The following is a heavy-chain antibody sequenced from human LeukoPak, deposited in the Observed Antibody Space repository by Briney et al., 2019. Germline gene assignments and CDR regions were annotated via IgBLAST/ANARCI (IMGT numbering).Heavy chain of an antibody. V-gene: IGHV4-39*01. J-gene: IGHJ4*02. Sequence: PSETLSLTCTVSGGSISSSSYYWGWIRQPPGKGLEWIGSIYYSGSTYYNPSLKGRVTISVDTSKNQFSLKLSSVTAADTAVYYCARGRRRRYCDYWGQGTLVTVSS. CDR3: ARGRRRRYCDY. CDR1: GGSISSSSYY. D-gene: IGHD6-25*01. CDR2: IYYSGST.